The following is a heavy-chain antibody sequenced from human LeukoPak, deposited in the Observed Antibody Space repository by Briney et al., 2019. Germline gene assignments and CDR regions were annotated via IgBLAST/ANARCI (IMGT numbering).Heavy chain of an antibody. J-gene: IGHJ4*02. CDR1: GFTFDDYG. Sequence: GGSLRLSCAASGFTFDDYGMSWVRQVPGKGLEWVSGINWNGGSTYYADSVKGRFTISRDNAKNSLYLQMNSLRAEDTAVYYCASDYGSGSYPEYWGQGTLVTVSS. D-gene: IGHD3-10*01. V-gene: IGHV3-20*04. CDR2: INWNGGST. CDR3: ASDYGSGSYPEY.